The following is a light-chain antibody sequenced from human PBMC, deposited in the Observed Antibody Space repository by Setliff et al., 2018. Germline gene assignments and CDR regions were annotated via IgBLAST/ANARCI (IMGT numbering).Light chain of an antibody. CDR2: GNS. J-gene: IGLJ1*01. CDR3: QSYDSSLSGRV. V-gene: IGLV1-40*01. Sequence: QSVLTQPPSVSGAPGQRVTISCTGSSSNIGAGYDVHWYQQPPGTAPKLLIYGNSNRPSGVPDRFSGSKSGTSASLAITGLQAEDEADYYCQSYDSSLSGRVFGTGTKV. CDR1: SSNIGAGYD.